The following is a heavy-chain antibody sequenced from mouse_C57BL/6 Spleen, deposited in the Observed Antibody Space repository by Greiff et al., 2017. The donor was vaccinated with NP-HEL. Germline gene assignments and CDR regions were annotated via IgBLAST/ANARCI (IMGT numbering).Heavy chain of an antibody. CDR2: IKPGSGGT. CDR1: GYAFTNYL. J-gene: IGHJ4*01. Sequence: VQLQQSGAELVRPGTSVKVSCKASGYAFTNYLIEWVKQRPGQGLEWIGVIKPGSGGTNYNEKFKGKATLTADKSSSTAYMQLSSLTSEDSAVYFCARDAMDYWGQGTSVTVSS. CDR3: ARDAMDY. V-gene: IGHV1-54*01.